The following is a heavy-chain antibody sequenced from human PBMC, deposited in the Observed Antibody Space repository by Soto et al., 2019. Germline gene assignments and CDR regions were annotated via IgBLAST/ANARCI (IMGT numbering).Heavy chain of an antibody. J-gene: IGHJ4*02. CDR3: ARGSLIYYDSSGPFDY. V-gene: IGHV1-46*03. Sequence: EASVKVSCKASGYTFTSYYMHWVRQAPGQGLELMGIINPSGGSTSYAQKFQGRVTMTRDTSTSTVYMELSSLRSEDTAVYYCARGSLIYYDSSGPFDYWGQGTLVTVAS. CDR2: INPSGGST. CDR1: GYTFTSYY. D-gene: IGHD3-22*01.